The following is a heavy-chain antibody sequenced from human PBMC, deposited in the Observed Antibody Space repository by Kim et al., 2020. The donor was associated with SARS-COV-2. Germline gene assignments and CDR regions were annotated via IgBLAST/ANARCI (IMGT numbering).Heavy chain of an antibody. V-gene: IGHV3-23*01. D-gene: IGHD5-12*01. CDR2: ISGSGGST. CDR1: GFTFSSYA. J-gene: IGHJ4*02. CDR3: ASEMATITGRVRYRFDY. Sequence: GGSLRLSCAASGFTFSSYAMSWVRQAPGKGLEWVSAISGSGGSTHYADSVKGRFTISRDNSKNTLYLQMNSLRAEDTAVYYCASEMATITGRVRYRFDYWGQGTLVTVSS.